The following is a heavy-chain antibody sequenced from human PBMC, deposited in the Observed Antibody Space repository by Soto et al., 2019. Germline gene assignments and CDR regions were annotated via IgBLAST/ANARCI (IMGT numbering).Heavy chain of an antibody. CDR2: ISAYSGNT. Sequence: GASVKVSCKASGYTFTSYGITWVRQAPGQGLEWMGWISAYSGNTNYAQKLQGRLTMTTDTSTNTAYMELRSLRSDETAVYYCARVVKAGDYGDYGRYYFDYWG. J-gene: IGHJ4*01. V-gene: IGHV1-18*04. CDR3: ARVVKAGDYGDYGRYYFDY. D-gene: IGHD4-17*01. CDR1: GYTFTSYG.